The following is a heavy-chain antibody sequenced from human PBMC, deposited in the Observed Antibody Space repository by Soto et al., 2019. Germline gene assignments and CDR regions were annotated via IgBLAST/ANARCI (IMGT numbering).Heavy chain of an antibody. V-gene: IGHV1-58*01. J-gene: IGHJ3*01. Sequence: ASVKVSCKASGFTFTSSAVQWVRQARGQRLEWIGWIVVGSGNTNYAQKFQERVTITRDMSTSTAYMELSSLRSEDTAVYYCAAAPSTGSGSFVVGVWDQATMVTVSS. D-gene: IGHD2-21*01. CDR3: AAAPSTGSGSFVVGV. CDR1: GFTFTSSA. CDR2: IVVGSGNT.